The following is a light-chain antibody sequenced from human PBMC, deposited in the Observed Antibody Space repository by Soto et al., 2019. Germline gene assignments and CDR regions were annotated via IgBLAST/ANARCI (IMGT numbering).Light chain of an antibody. CDR2: KAS. CDR1: QSISSW. Sequence: DIQMTQSPSTLFASVGDRVTITCRASQSISSWLAWYQQRPGKAPKLLIYKASSLESGVPSRFSGSGSGTEFTLTISSLQPDDFATYYCQHYNTYPVTFGQGTKLEIK. V-gene: IGKV1-5*03. J-gene: IGKJ2*01. CDR3: QHYNTYPVT.